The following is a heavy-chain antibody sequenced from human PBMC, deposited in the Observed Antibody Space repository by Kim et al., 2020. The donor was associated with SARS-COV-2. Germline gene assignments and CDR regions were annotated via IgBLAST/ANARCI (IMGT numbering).Heavy chain of an antibody. CDR2: VTDTGRST. CDR3: AKGELPTGSRYCEIDH. V-gene: IGHV3-23*01. J-gene: IGHJ4*02. CDR1: GFTFSSYA. D-gene: IGHD1-26*01. Sequence: GGSLRLSCAASGFTFSSYAMTWVRQAPGKGLEWVSAVTDTGRSTFYADSVRGRFTISRDNSKNTLCLQMNSLRAEDTAIYYCAKGELPTGSRYCEIDHWGQGTLVTVSS.